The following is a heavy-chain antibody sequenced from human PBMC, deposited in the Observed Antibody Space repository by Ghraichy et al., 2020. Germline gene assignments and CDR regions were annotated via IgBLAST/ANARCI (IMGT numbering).Heavy chain of an antibody. D-gene: IGHD6-25*01. CDR2: ISYDGSSE. CDR3: ARPKGARGFHGFIDS. CDR1: GFTFSSNA. J-gene: IGHJ4*02. Sequence: GRSLRLSCAASGFTFSSNAMHWVRQAPGKGLDWVAVISYDGSSEYYADSVKGRFTISRDNSKNTLFLQMNSLGPEDTSVYYCARPKGARGFHGFIDSWGQGTLVTVSS. V-gene: IGHV3-30*04.